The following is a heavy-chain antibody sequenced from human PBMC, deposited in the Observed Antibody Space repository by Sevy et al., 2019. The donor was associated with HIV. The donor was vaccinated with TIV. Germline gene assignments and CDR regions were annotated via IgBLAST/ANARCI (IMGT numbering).Heavy chain of an antibody. CDR1: GFSVSSHA. Sequence: GGSLRLSCAASGFSVSSHAMHWVRQAPGKGLEWVALLSYDGSTQYYADSVKGRFSISRDNSKKMLYLQMNSLRPADTALYYCTRDAGYRVGWYPSHYWGQGTLVTVSS. CDR3: TRDAGYRVGWYPSHY. J-gene: IGHJ4*02. D-gene: IGHD6-19*01. CDR2: LSYDGSTQ. V-gene: IGHV3-30*04.